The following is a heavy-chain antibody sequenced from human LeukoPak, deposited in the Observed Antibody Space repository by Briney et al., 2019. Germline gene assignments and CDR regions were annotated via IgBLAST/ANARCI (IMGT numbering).Heavy chain of an antibody. J-gene: IGHJ4*02. Sequence: PSETLSLTCTVSGGSISSSSYYWGWIRQPPGKGLEWIGSIYYSGSTYYNPSLKSRVTISVDTSKNQFSLKLSSVTAADTAVYYCASRSFGAVNVDYWGQGTLVTVSS. V-gene: IGHV4-39*01. CDR3: ASRSFGAVNVDY. CDR2: IYYSGST. CDR1: GGSISSSSYY. D-gene: IGHD3-3*01.